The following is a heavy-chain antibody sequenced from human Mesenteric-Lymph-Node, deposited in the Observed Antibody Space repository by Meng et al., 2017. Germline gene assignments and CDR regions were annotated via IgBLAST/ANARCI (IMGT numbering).Heavy chain of an antibody. CDR1: GFTFNNYA. V-gene: IGHV3-23*01. CDR2: ISGSGAST. CDR3: AKKKGISATVDRFYDY. D-gene: IGHD6-13*01. Sequence: GESLKISCAASGFTFNNYAMSWVRQAPGKGLEWVSGISGSGASTYYADSVKGRFTISRDNSKNTLYLQMNSLRAEDTAFYYCAKKKGISATVDRFYDYWGQGKLVTVSS. J-gene: IGHJ4*02.